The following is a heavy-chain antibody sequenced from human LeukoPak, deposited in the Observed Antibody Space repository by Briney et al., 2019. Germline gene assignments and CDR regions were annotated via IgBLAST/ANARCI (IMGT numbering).Heavy chain of an antibody. J-gene: IGHJ4*02. CDR3: ARHELGVDY. Sequence: SETLSLTCTVSGGSISSSSYYWGWIRQPPGKGLEWIGCIYYSGSTYYNPSLKSRVTISVDTSKNQFSLKLSSVTAADTAVYYCARHELGVDYWGQGTLVTVSS. V-gene: IGHV4-39*01. D-gene: IGHD3-10*01. CDR2: IYYSGST. CDR1: GGSISSSSYY.